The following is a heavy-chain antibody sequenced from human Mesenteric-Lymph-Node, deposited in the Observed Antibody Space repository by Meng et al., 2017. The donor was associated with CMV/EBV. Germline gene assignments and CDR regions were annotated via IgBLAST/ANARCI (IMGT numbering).Heavy chain of an antibody. J-gene: IGHJ4*02. CDR3: ARTNNWGFDY. V-gene: IGHV1-3*04. D-gene: IGHD3-16*01. CDR2: INIVEDKT. Sequence: QVQLVQSGAEVKKTGASVKVSCKASGYTFSSYAMHWVRQAPGQRLEWMGWINIVEDKTKTSQNFQGRVTLTRDTSANTAYMELSSLRSDDTDVYYCARTNNWGFDYWGQVTLVTVSS. CDR1: GYTFSSYA.